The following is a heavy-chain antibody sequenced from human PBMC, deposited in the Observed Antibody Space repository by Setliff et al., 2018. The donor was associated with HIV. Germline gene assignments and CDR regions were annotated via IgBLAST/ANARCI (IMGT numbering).Heavy chain of an antibody. CDR3: ARRTIWGDAFDV. CDR1: GYSLSSGFY. V-gene: IGHV4-38-2*01. J-gene: IGHJ3*01. Sequence: SETLSLTCAVSGYSLSSGFYWGWIRQAPGKGLEWIANIYHSGNTYNNPYLKSRVTMSLDTSKNQVSLRLTSVTAADTAIYYCARRTIWGDAFDVWGQGTMVTVSS. CDR2: IYHSGNT. D-gene: IGHD3-16*01.